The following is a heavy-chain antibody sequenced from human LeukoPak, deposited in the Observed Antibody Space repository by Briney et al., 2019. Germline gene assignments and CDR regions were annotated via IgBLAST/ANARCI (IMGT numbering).Heavy chain of an antibody. Sequence: GASVKASCKASGYTFTSYGISWVRQAPGQGLEWMGWISVYNGNTNYAQMLQGRVTMTTDTSTSTAYMELRSLRSDDTAVYYCARVVVISNDAFDIWGQGTMVTVSS. CDR1: GYTFTSYG. CDR2: ISVYNGNT. CDR3: ARVVVISNDAFDI. D-gene: IGHD3-22*01. J-gene: IGHJ3*02. V-gene: IGHV1-18*01.